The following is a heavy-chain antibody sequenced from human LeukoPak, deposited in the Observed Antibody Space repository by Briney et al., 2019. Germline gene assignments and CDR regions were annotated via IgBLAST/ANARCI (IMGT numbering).Heavy chain of an antibody. CDR1: GGTFSSYA. J-gene: IGHJ1*01. Sequence: ASVKVSCKASGGTFSSYAISWVRQAPGQGLEWMGGIIAYNGNTNYAQKLQGRVTMTTDTSTSTAYMELRSLRSDDTAVYYCARSLLFSKFSYFQHWGQGTLVTVSS. V-gene: IGHV1-18*01. CDR3: ARSLLFSKFSYFQH. CDR2: IIAYNGNT. D-gene: IGHD4-11*01.